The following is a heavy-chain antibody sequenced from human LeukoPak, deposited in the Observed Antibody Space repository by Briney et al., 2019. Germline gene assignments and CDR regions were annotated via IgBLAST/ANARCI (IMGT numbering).Heavy chain of an antibody. V-gene: IGHV3-21*01. Sequence: GGSLRLSCAASGFTFSSYSMNWVRQAPGKGLEWVSSISSSSSYIYYADSVKGRFTISRDNAKNSLYLQMNSLGAEDTAVYYCARDVEYCSSTSCPTDYWGQGTLVTVSS. CDR3: ARDVEYCSSTSCPTDY. CDR1: GFTFSSYS. CDR2: ISSSSSYI. J-gene: IGHJ4*02. D-gene: IGHD2-2*01.